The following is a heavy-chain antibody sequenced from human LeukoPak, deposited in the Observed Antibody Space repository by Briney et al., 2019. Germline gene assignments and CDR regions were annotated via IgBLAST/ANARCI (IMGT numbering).Heavy chain of an antibody. CDR2: VNTVSSYI. CDR1: GFTFSSYS. D-gene: IGHD3-22*01. V-gene: IGHV3-21*01. Sequence: PGGSLRLSCAASGFTFSSYSFNWVPQAPGKGLEWVSSVNTVSSYIYYADSVRGRFTISRDNADNSVYLQMNGLRAEDTAVYYCARLRRNSDKSGYYYYYDYWGQGTLVTVSS. J-gene: IGHJ4*02. CDR3: ARLRRNSDKSGYYYYYDY.